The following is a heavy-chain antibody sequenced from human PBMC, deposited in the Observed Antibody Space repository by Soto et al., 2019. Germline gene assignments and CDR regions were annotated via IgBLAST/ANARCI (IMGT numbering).Heavy chain of an antibody. CDR3: ATPHYYDSSGYFSRFDY. Sequence: PGGSRRLACAVSGFTFSRDAMSWVRQAAWGGRGWVSGISGSGVNTYYADSVKGRFTISRDNSKNTLYLQMNSLRAEDTAVYYCATPHYYDSSGYFSRFDYWGQGT. J-gene: IGHJ4*02. CDR2: ISGSGVNT. CDR1: GFTFSRDA. V-gene: IGHV3-23*01. D-gene: IGHD3-22*01.